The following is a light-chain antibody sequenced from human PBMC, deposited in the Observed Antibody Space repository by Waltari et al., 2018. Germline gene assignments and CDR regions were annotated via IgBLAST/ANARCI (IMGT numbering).Light chain of an antibody. V-gene: IGLV3-19*01. CDR3: HSRDASGVAGS. Sequence: SSELTQDPAVSVAMGQTVRITCQGDSLRSYYASWYQQRPGQATILVISDKNNRPSGVPYLFSGSSSHNTGSLTITGAQAEDEASYYCHSRDASGVAGSFGGGTKLTVL. CDR2: DKN. J-gene: IGLJ2*01. CDR1: SLRSYY.